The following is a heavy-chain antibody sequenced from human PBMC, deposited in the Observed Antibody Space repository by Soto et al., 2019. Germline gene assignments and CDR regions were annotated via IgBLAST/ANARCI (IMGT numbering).Heavy chain of an antibody. D-gene: IGHD3-3*01. CDR3: AKRGDDFRSGYYYYFDY. CDR2: IGGRGVTT. J-gene: IGHJ4*02. CDR1: GFTFSTYA. V-gene: IGHV3-23*01. Sequence: EVQLLESGGALVQPGGSLRLSCAASGFTFSTYAKSWIRQAPGKGLEWVSAIGGRGVTTLYADSVKGRFTVSRDNSKNTLYLQMNSLRVEDTAVYYCAKRGDDFRSGYYYYFDYWGLGTLVTVSS.